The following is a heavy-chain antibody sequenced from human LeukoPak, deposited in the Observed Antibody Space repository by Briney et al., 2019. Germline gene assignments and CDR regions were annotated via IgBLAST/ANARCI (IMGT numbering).Heavy chain of an antibody. J-gene: IGHJ4*02. CDR1: GGSISTYS. Sequence: PSKTLSLTCTVSGGSISTYSWNWIRQPAGKGLEWIGRIFASGTTKYNPSLKSRVTMSVETSKNQFSLKLSSVTAADTAVYYCARQSGSYYGAIDYWGQGTLVTVSS. CDR3: ARQSGSYYGAIDY. D-gene: IGHD1-26*01. V-gene: IGHV4-4*07. CDR2: IFASGTT.